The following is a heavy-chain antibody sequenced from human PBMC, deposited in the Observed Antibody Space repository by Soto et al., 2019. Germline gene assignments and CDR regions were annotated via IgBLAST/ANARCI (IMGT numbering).Heavy chain of an antibody. V-gene: IGHV5-10-1*01. J-gene: IGHJ6*02. Sequence: GESLKISCKGSGYSFTSYWISWVRQMPGKGLEWMGRIDPSDSYTNYSPSFQGHVTISADKSISTAYLQWSSLKASDTAMYYCARLKGNGYSYGPTYYYYGMDVWGQGTTVTV. CDR2: IDPSDSYT. CDR1: GYSFTSYW. CDR3: ARLKGNGYSYGPTYYYYGMDV. D-gene: IGHD5-18*01.